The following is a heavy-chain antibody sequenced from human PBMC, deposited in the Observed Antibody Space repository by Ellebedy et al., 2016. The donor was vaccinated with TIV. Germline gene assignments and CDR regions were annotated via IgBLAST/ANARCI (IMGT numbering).Heavy chain of an antibody. J-gene: IGHJ4*02. CDR3: AILAVLWSGEDT. V-gene: IGHV4-4*02. Sequence: MPSETLSLTCAVSGDSISSSNWWPWVRQPPGKGLEWIGEIYHSGSTNYNPSLKSRVTISVDKSKNQFSLKLSSVTAADTAMYYCAILAVLWSGEDTWGQGTLVTVSS. D-gene: IGHD3-10*01. CDR1: GDSISSSNW. CDR2: IYHSGST.